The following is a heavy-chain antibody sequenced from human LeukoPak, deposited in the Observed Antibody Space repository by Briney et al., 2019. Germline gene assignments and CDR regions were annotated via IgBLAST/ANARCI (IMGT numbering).Heavy chain of an antibody. J-gene: IGHJ4*02. V-gene: IGHV3-53*01. CDR3: ARRAGAYSHPYDY. CDR2: IYSDNT. Sequence: ETLSLTCTVSGGSISSSAYHWGWIRQPPGKGLEWVSFIYSDNTHYSDSVKGRFTISRDNSKNTLYLQMNSLRAEDTAVYYCARRAGAYSHPYDYWGQGTLVTVSS. CDR1: GGSISSSAYH. D-gene: IGHD4/OR15-4a*01.